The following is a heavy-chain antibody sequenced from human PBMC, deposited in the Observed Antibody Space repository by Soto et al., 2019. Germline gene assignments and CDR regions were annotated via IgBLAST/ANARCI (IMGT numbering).Heavy chain of an antibody. CDR1: GGSISSYY. D-gene: IGHD6-13*01. J-gene: IGHJ5*02. Sequence: SETLSLTCTVSGGSISSYYWSWIRQPPGKGLEWIGYIYYSGSTNYNPSLKSRVTISVDTSKNQFSLKLSSVTAADTAVYYCARAGYTHWFDPWGEGTLVTVSS. CDR3: ARAGYTHWFDP. CDR2: IYYSGST. V-gene: IGHV4-59*01.